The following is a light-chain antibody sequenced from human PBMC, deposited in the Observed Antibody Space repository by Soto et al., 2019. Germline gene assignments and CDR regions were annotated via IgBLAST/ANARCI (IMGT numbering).Light chain of an antibody. J-gene: IGKJ1*01. CDR3: HQYASSRT. V-gene: IGKV3-20*01. Sequence: DIVLTQSPVTLSLSPGERATLSCRASQSVSSRYFAWYQQKPGQAPSLLIYAASSRAAGIPDRFSGSGSGTDFSLTISRLEPEDVAVYYCHQYASSRTFGPGTKVE. CDR1: QSVSSRY. CDR2: AAS.